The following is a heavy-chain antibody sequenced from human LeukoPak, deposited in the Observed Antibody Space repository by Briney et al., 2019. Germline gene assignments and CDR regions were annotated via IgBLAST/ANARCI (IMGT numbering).Heavy chain of an antibody. V-gene: IGHV3-21*01. CDR2: ISSSSSYI. J-gene: IGHJ6*02. D-gene: IGHD6-13*01. CDR3: ARTRAAAPPLYGMDV. CDR1: GFTFSSYS. Sequence: PGGSLRLSCAASGFTFSSYSMNWVRQAPGKGLEWVSSISSSSSYIYYADSEKGRFTISRDNAKNSLYLQMNSLRAEDTAVYYCARTRAAAPPLYGMDVWGQGTTVTVSS.